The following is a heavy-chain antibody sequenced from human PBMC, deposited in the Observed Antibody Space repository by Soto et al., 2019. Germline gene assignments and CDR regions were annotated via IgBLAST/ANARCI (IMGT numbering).Heavy chain of an antibody. V-gene: IGHV4-34*01. Sequence: QVQLQQWGAGLLKPSETLSLTCAVYGGSFSGYYWSWIRQPPGKGLEWIGEINHSGSTIYNPSLKSRVTISVDTSKNQFSLKLSSVTAADTAVYYCARGPYSSSWHNWFDPWGQGTLVTVSS. D-gene: IGHD6-13*01. CDR3: ARGPYSSSWHNWFDP. CDR2: INHSGST. CDR1: GGSFSGYY. J-gene: IGHJ5*02.